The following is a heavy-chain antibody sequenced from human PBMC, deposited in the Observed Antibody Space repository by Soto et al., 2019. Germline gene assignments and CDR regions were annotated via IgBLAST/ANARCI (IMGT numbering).Heavy chain of an antibody. CDR2: LSNTGRRT. J-gene: IGHJ4*02. CDR3: ATEMGATQGPFDN. Sequence: HPGGSLRLSCVVSVFPFGANAMSWVRQAPGKGLEWVSGLSNTGRRTSNADSVKGRFNISRDNSENTVYLQMNSLRVEDTAVYYCATEMGATQGPFDNWGQGTLVTVS. CDR1: VFPFGANA. D-gene: IGHD1-26*01. V-gene: IGHV3-23*01.